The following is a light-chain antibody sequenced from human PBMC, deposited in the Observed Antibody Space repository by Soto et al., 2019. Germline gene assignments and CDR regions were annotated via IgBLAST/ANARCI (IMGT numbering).Light chain of an antibody. CDR2: KAS. J-gene: IGKJ2*01. CDR3: QQYNSYPYT. V-gene: IGKV1-5*03. CDR1: QSISSW. Sequence: DIQMTQSPSTLSASVGDRVTITCRASQSISSWLAWYQQKPGQAPKLLMYKASSLESGVPSSFSGSGSGTEFTLTISSLQPDDFATYYCQQYNSYPYTFGQGTKLEIK.